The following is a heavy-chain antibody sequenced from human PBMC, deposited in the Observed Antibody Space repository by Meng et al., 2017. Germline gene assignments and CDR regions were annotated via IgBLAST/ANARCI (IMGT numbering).Heavy chain of an antibody. CDR2: INEPGSQK. V-gene: IGHV3-7*03. Sequence: GESLKISCAASGFTVSSNYMTWVRQAPGKGPEWVANINEPGSQKNYVDSVKGRFTISRDNARNSGYLQMNSLRAEDTAVYYCAKTPRKGAGDGGRYFDYWGQGTLVTVSS. CDR1: GFTVSSNY. CDR3: AKTPRKGAGDGGRYFDY. D-gene: IGHD3-16*01. J-gene: IGHJ4*02.